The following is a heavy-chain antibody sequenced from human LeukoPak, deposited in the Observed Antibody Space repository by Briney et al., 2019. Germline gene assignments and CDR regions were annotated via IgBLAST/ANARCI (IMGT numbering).Heavy chain of an antibody. V-gene: IGHV3-33*01. CDR3: AAGVYFFDY. Sequence: GGSLRLSCAAPGFSFSNYGMHWVRQAPGKGLEWVAIVWYDGSNKYYADSVKGRFTISRDNSKNTLYLQMNSLRAEDTAVYYCAAGVYFFDYWGQGTLVTVSS. J-gene: IGHJ4*02. CDR1: GFSFSNYG. CDR2: VWYDGSNK. D-gene: IGHD3-3*01.